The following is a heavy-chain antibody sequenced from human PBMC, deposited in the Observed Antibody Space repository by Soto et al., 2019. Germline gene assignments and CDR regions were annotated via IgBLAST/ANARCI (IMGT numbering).Heavy chain of an antibody. CDR1: GGSFSGYY. CDR2: INHSGST. D-gene: IGHD6-19*01. J-gene: IGHJ4*02. Sequence: SETLSLTCAVYGGSFSGYYWSWIRQPPGKGLEWIGEINHSGSTNYNPSLQSRVTISVDTSKNQFSLKLSSVTAADTAVYYCARLSGWYRSSAGYWGQGTLVTVSS. CDR3: ARLSGWYRSSAGY. V-gene: IGHV4-34*01.